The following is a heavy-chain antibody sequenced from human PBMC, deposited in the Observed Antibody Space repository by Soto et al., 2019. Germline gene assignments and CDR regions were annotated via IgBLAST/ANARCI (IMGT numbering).Heavy chain of an antibody. CDR2: MNPNSGNT. J-gene: IGHJ6*02. V-gene: IGHV1-8*01. CDR3: ASERARRGMDV. CDR1: GYTFTSYD. Sequence: QVQLVQSGAEVKKPGASVKVSCKASGYTFTSYDINWVRQATGQGLEWMGWMNPNSGNTDYAQKFQGRVTMTRNTSITTSYAELSRRRSEAAAVYYCASERARRGMDVWGQGTTVTVSS. D-gene: IGHD3-10*01.